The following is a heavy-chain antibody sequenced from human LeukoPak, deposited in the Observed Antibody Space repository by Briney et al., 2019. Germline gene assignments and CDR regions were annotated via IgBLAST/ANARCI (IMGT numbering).Heavy chain of an antibody. Sequence: GGSLRLSCAASGFTFRRYSMNWVRNARGGAVEWVGYISSSNSYIYYADSVKGRFTISRDNAKNSLYLQMNSLRAEDTAVYYCTRDLMDYDVSTGLHHYYMDVWGQGTTVTVSS. D-gene: IGHD3-9*01. CDR2: ISSSNSYI. CDR1: GFTFRRYS. V-gene: IGHV3-21*01. CDR3: TRDLMDYDVSTGLHHYYMDV. J-gene: IGHJ6*02.